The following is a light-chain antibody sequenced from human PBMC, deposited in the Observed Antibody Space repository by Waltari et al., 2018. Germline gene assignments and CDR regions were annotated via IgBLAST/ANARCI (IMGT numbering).Light chain of an antibody. CDR2: KAS. CDR3: LQYNSYPGT. CDR1: QSIVVW. V-gene: IGKV1-5*03. Sequence: DIQVTQSPSTLSASVGDRITITCRASQSIVVWLAWYQQKPRKAPRLLIYKASYLESGVTSRFSGSGSGSAFTLTISSLQADDFATYYCLQYNSYPGTFGQGTTVEIK. J-gene: IGKJ1*01.